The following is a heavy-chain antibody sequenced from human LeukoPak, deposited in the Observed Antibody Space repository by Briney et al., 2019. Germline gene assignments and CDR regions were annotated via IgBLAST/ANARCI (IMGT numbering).Heavy chain of an antibody. CDR3: ARERWARVDI. D-gene: IGHD4-23*01. J-gene: IGHJ3*02. V-gene: IGHV4-34*01. Sequence: SETLSLTCAVYGGSFSGYYWSWIRQPPGKGLEWIGEINHSGSTNYNPSLKSRVTISVDTSKNQFSLKLSSVTAADTAVYYCARERWARVDIWGQGTMVTVSS. CDR2: INHSGST. CDR1: GGSFSGYY.